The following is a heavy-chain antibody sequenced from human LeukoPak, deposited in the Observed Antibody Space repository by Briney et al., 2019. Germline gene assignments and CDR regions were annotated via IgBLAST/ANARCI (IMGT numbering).Heavy chain of an antibody. J-gene: IGHJ4*02. Sequence: SETLSLTCTVSGYSISSGYYWGWIRQPPGKGLEWIGSIYYSGSTYYNPSLKSRVTISVDTSKNQFSLKLSSVTAADTAVYYCAKRGVVAAIDYWGQGTLVTVSS. V-gene: IGHV4-38-2*02. D-gene: IGHD2-15*01. CDR1: GYSISSGYY. CDR2: IYYSGST. CDR3: AKRGVVAAIDY.